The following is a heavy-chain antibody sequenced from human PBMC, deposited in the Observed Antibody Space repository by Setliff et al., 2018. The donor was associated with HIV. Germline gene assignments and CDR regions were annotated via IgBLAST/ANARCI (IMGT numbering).Heavy chain of an antibody. D-gene: IGHD6-19*01. Sequence: PGGSLRLSCAASGLTDTYNYMSWVRQAPGKGLEWVSVIYAGGSTYYADSVKGRFTISTDNSKKTLSLQMNSLRAVTVRNVAAVDCWGQGTLVTVSS. V-gene: IGHV3-53*01. CDR2: IYAGGST. CDR3: VDC. CDR1: GLTDTYNY. J-gene: IGHJ4*02.